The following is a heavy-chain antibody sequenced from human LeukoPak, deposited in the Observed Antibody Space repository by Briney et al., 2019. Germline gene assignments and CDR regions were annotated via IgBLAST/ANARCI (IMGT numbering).Heavy chain of an antibody. CDR1: GGSISSSSYY. Sequence: SETLSLTCTVSGGSISSSSYYWGWIRQPPGKGLEWIGSIYYSGSTYYNPSLKSRVTISVDTSKNQFSLKLSSVTAADTAVYYCARRPGFYYWYFDLWGRGTLVTVSS. V-gene: IGHV4-39*01. D-gene: IGHD2/OR15-2a*01. CDR2: IYYSGST. J-gene: IGHJ2*01. CDR3: ARRPGFYYWYFDL.